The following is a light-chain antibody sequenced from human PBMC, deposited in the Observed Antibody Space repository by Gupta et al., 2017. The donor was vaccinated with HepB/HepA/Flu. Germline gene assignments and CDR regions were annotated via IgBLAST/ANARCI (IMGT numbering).Light chain of an antibody. V-gene: IGKV3-11*01. Sequence: EIVLTQSPATLSLSPGERATLSCRASQSVSSYLAWYKQKPGQAPRLLIYDASNRDTGIPARFSGSGYGKDLTLTISSREQEDFAVYYCQQRNNWPEYTFGQGTKLEIK. CDR3: QQRNNWPEYT. J-gene: IGKJ2*01. CDR1: QSVSSY. CDR2: DAS.